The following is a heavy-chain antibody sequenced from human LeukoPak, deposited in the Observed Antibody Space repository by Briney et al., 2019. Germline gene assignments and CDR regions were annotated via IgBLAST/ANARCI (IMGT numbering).Heavy chain of an antibody. J-gene: IGHJ4*02. CDR2: INHSGST. V-gene: IGHV4-34*01. Sequence: SETLPLTCAVYGVSFSGYYWSWIRQPPGKGLEWIGEINHSGSTNYNPSLKSRVTISVDTSKNQFSLKLSSVTAADTAVYYCARAYSSSWTRFDYWGQGTLVTVSS. CDR1: GVSFSGYY. CDR3: ARAYSSSWTRFDY. D-gene: IGHD6-13*01.